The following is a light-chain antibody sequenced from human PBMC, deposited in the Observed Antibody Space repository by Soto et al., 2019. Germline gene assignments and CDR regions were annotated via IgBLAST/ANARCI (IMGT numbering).Light chain of an antibody. J-gene: IGKJ2*01. CDR3: QQYASSVVYT. CDR1: QSLTTRY. Sequence: EIVLTQSPGTLSLSPGETATLSCRASQSLTTRYLAWYQQKPGQAPRLHIYAASTRATGTPDRFSGSGSGTDFTLTISSLEPEDFAVYFCQQYASSVVYTFGQGTKLEIK. CDR2: AAS. V-gene: IGKV3-20*01.